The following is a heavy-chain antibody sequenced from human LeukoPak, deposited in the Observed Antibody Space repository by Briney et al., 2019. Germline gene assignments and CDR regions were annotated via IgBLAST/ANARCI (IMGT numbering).Heavy chain of an antibody. J-gene: IGHJ4*02. CDR2: IYTSGST. D-gene: IGHD3-22*01. CDR1: GGSISSGSYY. CDR3: ASLPTVYSRGYLAL. V-gene: IGHV4-61*02. Sequence: PSETLSLTCTVSGGSISSGSYYWSWIRQPARKGLEWIGRIYTSGSTYYNPSLKSRVTISVDMSKNQFSLKLSSVTAADTAVYYCASLPTVYSRGYLALWGQGTLVTVSS.